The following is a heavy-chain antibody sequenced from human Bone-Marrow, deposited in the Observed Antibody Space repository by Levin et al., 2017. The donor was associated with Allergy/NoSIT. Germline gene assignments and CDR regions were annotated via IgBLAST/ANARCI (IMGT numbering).Heavy chain of an antibody. D-gene: IGHD2-21*02. V-gene: IGHV4-61*02. CDR2: FYTSGGT. CDR3: ARGIADKVTDGFDL. J-gene: IGHJ3*01. CDR1: GGSISSGRYY. Sequence: SETLSLTCTVSGGSISSGRYYWSWIRQPAGKGLEWIGRFYTSGGTTYNPSLKNRVTISEDTSKNQFSLKLTSVTATDTALYFCARGIADKVTDGFDLWGRGTMVTVSS.